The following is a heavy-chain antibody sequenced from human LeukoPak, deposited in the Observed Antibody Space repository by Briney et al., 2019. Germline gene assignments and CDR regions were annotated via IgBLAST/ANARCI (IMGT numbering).Heavy chain of an antibody. J-gene: IGHJ6*03. CDR2: IYYSGST. CDR1: GGSISSSGSY. Sequence: PSETLSLTCTVSGGSISSSGSYWGWIRQPPGRGLEWIVTIYYSGSTYYNPSLKSRVTISVDTSKNQFSLKLSSVTAADTAVYYCARVYFDWLWPFEAQYYMDVWGKGTTVTISS. D-gene: IGHD3-9*01. V-gene: IGHV4-39*07. CDR3: ARVYFDWLWPFEAQYYMDV.